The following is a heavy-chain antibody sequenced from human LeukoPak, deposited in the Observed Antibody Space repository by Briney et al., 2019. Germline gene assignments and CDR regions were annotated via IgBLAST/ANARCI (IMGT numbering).Heavy chain of an antibody. V-gene: IGHV1-18*01. J-gene: IGHJ6*03. Sequence: ASVKVSCKASGYTFTSYGISWVRQAPGQGLEWMGWISAYNGNTNYAQKLQGRVTMTTDTSTSTAYMELRSLRSDDTAVYYCARDPAGGYVLRYFDWTQYYYYYMDVWGKGTTVTVSS. CDR2: ISAYNGNT. CDR1: GYTFTSYG. CDR3: ARDPAGGYVLRYFDWTQYYYYYMDV. D-gene: IGHD3-9*01.